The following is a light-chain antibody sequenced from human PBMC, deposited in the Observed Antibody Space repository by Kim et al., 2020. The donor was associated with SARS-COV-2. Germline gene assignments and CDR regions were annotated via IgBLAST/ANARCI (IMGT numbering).Light chain of an antibody. CDR2: GAY. CDR1: QSVSSN. J-gene: IGKJ4*01. V-gene: IGKV3-15*01. Sequence: VSPGERAPPSCRASQSVSSNLAWYQQKPGQAPRLLIYGAYTRATGIPARFSGSGSGTEFTLTISSLQSEDFAVYYCQQYNNWPPITFGGGTKVEI. CDR3: QQYNNWPPIT.